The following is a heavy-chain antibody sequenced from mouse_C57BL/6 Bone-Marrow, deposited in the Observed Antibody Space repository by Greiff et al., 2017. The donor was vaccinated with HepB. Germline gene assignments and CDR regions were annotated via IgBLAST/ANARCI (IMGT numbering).Heavy chain of an antibody. V-gene: IGHV14-3*01. Sequence: VQLKESVAELVRPGASVKLSCTASGFNIKNPYMHWVKQRPEQGLEWIGRIDPANGNTKYAPKFQGKATITADTSSNTAYLQLSSLTSEDTAIYYCARSLRYYWGQGTTLTVSS. CDR1: GFNIKNPY. J-gene: IGHJ2*01. CDR2: IDPANGNT. CDR3: ARSLRYY. D-gene: IGHD1-1*01.